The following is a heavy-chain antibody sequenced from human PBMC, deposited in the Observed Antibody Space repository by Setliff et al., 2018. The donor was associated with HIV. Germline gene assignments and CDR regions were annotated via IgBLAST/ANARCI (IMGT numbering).Heavy chain of an antibody. CDR2: IYTSGST. V-gene: IGHV4-61*09. Sequence: SETLSLTCTVSGVSIRSDVYYWSWIRQPAGKGLEWIGHIYTSGSTNYNPSLKSRVTMSVDTSKNQFSLKVTSVTAADTAVYFCARASRWGSIPFDYWGQGTLVTVSS. CDR3: ARASRWGSIPFDY. D-gene: IGHD2-21*01. J-gene: IGHJ4*02. CDR1: GVSIRSDVYY.